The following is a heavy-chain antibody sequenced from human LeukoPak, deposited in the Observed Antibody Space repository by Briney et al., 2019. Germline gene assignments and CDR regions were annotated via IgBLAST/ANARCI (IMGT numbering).Heavy chain of an antibody. Sequence: GGSLRLSCAASGFTFSSYWMSWVRQAPGKGLEWVANIKQDGSEKYYVDSVKGRFTISRDNSKNTVYLYMNSLRADDTAVYYCARRATTREFDFWGQGTLVTVSS. V-gene: IGHV3-7*03. CDR1: GFTFSSYW. D-gene: IGHD1-26*01. J-gene: IGHJ4*02. CDR3: ARRATTREFDF. CDR2: IKQDGSEK.